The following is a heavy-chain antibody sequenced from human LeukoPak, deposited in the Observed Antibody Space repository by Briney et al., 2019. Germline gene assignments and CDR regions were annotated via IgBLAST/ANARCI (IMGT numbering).Heavy chain of an antibody. J-gene: IGHJ4*02. V-gene: IGHV1-69*13. CDR2: IIPIFGTA. CDR3: AKANGDYEYYFDY. CDR1: GGTFSSYA. D-gene: IGHD4-17*01. Sequence: SVKVSCKASGGTFSSYAISWVRQAPGQGLEWMGGIIPIFGTANSAQKFQGRVTITADESTSTAYMELSSLRSEDTAVYYCAKANGDYEYYFDYWGQGTLVTVSS.